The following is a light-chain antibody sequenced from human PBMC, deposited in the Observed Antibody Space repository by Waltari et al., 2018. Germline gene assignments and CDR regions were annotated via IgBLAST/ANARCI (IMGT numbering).Light chain of an antibody. Sequence: SYELTQPPSVSVSPGQTASITCSGDKLGDKYACWYQQKPGQSPLLVIYQDSKRPSGPPARFAGSNSGNTATLTISGTQAMDEADYYCQAWDSSTSMVFGTGTKVTVL. V-gene: IGLV3-1*01. CDR3: QAWDSSTSMV. CDR1: KLGDKY. J-gene: IGLJ1*01. CDR2: QDS.